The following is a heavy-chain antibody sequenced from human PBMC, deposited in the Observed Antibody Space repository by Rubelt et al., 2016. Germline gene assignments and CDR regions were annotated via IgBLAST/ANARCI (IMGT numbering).Heavy chain of an antibody. J-gene: IGHJ4*02. V-gene: IGHV1-69*06. CDR1: GGTFSSYA. Sequence: QVQLVQSGAEVKKPGSSVKVSCKASGGTFSSYAISWVRQAPGQGLEWMGGIIPIFGTANYAQRFQGRVTMTEDTSTDTAYMELSSLRSEDTAVYYCATGDSSSWYPFPYWGQGTLVTVSS. CDR2: IIPIFGTA. D-gene: IGHD6-13*01. CDR3: ATGDSSSWYPFPY.